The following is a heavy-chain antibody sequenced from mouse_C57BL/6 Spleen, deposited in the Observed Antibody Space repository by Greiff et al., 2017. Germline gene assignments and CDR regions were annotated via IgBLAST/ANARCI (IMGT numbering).Heavy chain of an antibody. CDR2: IHPNSGST. J-gene: IGHJ4*01. V-gene: IGHV1-64*01. CDR3: ARQGLRRGYYAMDY. D-gene: IGHD2-4*01. CDR1: GYTFTSYW. Sequence: VQLQQSGAELVKPGASVKLSCKASGYTFTSYWMHWVKQRPGQGLEWIGMIHPNSGSTNYNEKFKSKATLTVDKSSSTAYMKLSSLTSEDSAVYYCARQGLRRGYYAMDYWGQGTSVTVSS.